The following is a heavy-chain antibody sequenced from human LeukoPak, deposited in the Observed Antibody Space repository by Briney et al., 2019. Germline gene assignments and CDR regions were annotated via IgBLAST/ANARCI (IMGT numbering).Heavy chain of an antibody. D-gene: IGHD5-18*01. Sequence: GGSLRLSCAASGFTFSSYEMNWVRQAPGKGLEWVSYISSSGSTIYYADSGKGRFTISRDNAKNSLYLQMNSLRAEDTAVYYCARVGRYSYGSYYYYYYMDVWGKGTTVTISS. CDR1: GFTFSSYE. V-gene: IGHV3-48*03. CDR2: ISSSGSTI. CDR3: ARVGRYSYGSYYYYYYMDV. J-gene: IGHJ6*03.